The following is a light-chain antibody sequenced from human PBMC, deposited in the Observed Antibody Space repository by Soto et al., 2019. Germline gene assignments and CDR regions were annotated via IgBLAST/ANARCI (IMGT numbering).Light chain of an antibody. J-gene: IGKJ5*01. Sequence: EIVLTQSPGTLSLSPGDGATLSCRVSQSVSSGYLAWYKQKPGQAPRLLIFGASSRATGIPDRFSGSGSGTDFTLTISILEPEDFAVYYCQQRSSWPITFGQGTRLEI. CDR3: QQRSSWPIT. V-gene: IGKV3D-20*02. CDR2: GAS. CDR1: QSVSSGY.